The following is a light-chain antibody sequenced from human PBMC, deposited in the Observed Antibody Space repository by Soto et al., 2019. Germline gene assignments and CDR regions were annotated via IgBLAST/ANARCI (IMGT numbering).Light chain of an antibody. CDR1: SSDVGGYNY. J-gene: IGLJ1*01. Sequence: QSVLTQPPSASGSPGQSVAISCPGTSSDVGGYNYVSWYQQHPGKAPKLMIYDVIKRPSGVPDRFSGSKSGNTASLTVSGLQAEDEADYYCSSYAGSSNVFGTGTKVTVL. CDR2: DVI. CDR3: SSYAGSSNV. V-gene: IGLV2-8*01.